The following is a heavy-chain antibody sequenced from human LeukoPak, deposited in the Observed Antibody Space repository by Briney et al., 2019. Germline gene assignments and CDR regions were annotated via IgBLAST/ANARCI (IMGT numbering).Heavy chain of an antibody. CDR2: ISDSGGST. CDR1: GFTFSSYA. J-gene: IGHJ4*02. D-gene: IGHD2-15*01. Sequence: GGSLRLSCAASGFTFSSYAMSWVRQAPGKGLEWVSAISDSGGSTYYADSVKGRFTISRDNSKNTLYLQMNSLRAEDTAVYYCAKDLKGSRWLRVVVAATFDYWGQGTLVTVSS. CDR3: AKDLKGSRWLRVVVAATFDY. V-gene: IGHV3-23*01.